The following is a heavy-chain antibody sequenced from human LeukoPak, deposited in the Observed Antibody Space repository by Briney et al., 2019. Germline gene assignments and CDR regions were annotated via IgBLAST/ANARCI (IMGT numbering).Heavy chain of an antibody. CDR3: ARDYGSGSYPPIWGYFDY. CDR1: GGTFSSYA. D-gene: IGHD3-10*01. Sequence: SVKVSCKASGGTFSSYAISWVRQAPGQGLEWRGGIIPIFGTANYAQKFQGRVTITTDESTRTAYMELSSLRSEDTAVYYCARDYGSGSYPPIWGYFDYWGQGTLVTVSS. CDR2: IIPIFGTA. V-gene: IGHV1-69*05. J-gene: IGHJ4*02.